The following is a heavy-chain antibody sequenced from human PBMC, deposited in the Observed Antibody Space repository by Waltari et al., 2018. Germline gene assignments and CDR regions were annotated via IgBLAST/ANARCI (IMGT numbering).Heavy chain of an antibody. V-gene: IGHV4-34*01. Sequence: QVQLQQWGAGLLKPSETLSLTCAVYGGSFRGDYWSWLRQPPGKGLEWIGEINHSGSTNYNPSLKSRVTISVDTSKNQFSLKLSSVTAADTAVYYCARRSYITIFGGTNWFDPWGQGTLVTVSS. J-gene: IGHJ5*02. CDR1: GGSFRGDY. CDR2: INHSGST. CDR3: ARRSYITIFGGTNWFDP. D-gene: IGHD3-3*01.